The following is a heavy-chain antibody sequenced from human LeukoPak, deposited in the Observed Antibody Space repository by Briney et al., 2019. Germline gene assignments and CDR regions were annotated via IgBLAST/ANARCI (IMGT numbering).Heavy chain of an antibody. V-gene: IGHV3-11*01. Sequence: PGGSLRLSCAASGFTFDDYYMTWIRQAPGQGLQWITSISASGTILLYADSVKGRFTVSRDNAKNSLFLQMNSLRADDTAVYYCARHMLLSPCDSWGQGTLVTVSS. CDR3: ARHMLLSPCDS. D-gene: IGHD2-8*01. J-gene: IGHJ4*02. CDR2: ISASGTIL. CDR1: GFTFDDYY.